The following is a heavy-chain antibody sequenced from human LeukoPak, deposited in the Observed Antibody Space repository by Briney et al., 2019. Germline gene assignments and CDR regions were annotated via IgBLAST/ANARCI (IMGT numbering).Heavy chain of an antibody. J-gene: IGHJ4*02. CDR3: VRGVGGEYFYFDR. Sequence: PSETLSLTCGVSGDSISSDGHSWSWIRQPPGKGREWVGYIYHSGAAYHNPSLKSRLALSVDTSNNQFSLRLRSVTAADTAVYYCVRGVGGEYFYFDRWGQGALVTVSA. CDR2: IYHSGAA. D-gene: IGHD1-26*01. V-gene: IGHV4-30-4*07. CDR1: GDSISSDGHS.